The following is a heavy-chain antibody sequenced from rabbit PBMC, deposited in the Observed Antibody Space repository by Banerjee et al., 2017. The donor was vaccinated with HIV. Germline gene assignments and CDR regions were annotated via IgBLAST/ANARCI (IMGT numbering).Heavy chain of an antibody. J-gene: IGHJ6*01. V-gene: IGHV1S40*01. CDR2: IYGGSSGDT. Sequence: QSLEESGGDLVKPEGSLTLTCTASGFSFSRYYYMCWVRQAPGKGLEWIACIYGGSSGDTHYASWAKGRFTISKTSSTTVTLQVTSLTAADTATYFCAREISDGDNYGYYGLDLWGPGTLVTVS. D-gene: IGHD6-1*01. CDR1: GFSFSRYYY. CDR3: AREISDGDNYGYYGLDL.